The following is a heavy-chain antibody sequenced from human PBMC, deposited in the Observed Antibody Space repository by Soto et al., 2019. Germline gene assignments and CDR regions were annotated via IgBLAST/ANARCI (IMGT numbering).Heavy chain of an antibody. CDR1: GFTFSSYS. V-gene: IGHV3-21*01. Sequence: GGSLRLSCAASGFTFSSYSMNWVRQAPGKGLEWVSSISSSSSYIYYADSVKGRFTISRDNAKNSLYLQMNSLRAEDTAVYYCARDGEIAAAGSFDYWGQGTLVTISS. CDR3: ARDGEIAAAGSFDY. J-gene: IGHJ4*02. D-gene: IGHD6-13*01. CDR2: ISSSSSYI.